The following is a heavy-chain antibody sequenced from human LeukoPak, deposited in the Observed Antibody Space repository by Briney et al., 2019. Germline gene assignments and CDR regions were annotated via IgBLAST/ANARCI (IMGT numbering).Heavy chain of an antibody. D-gene: IGHD6-13*01. CDR1: GFSFSSYW. CDR3: ARGGQGQYSSSWYGYYFDY. CDR2: IKQDESER. V-gene: IGHV3-7*01. J-gene: IGHJ4*02. Sequence: GGSLRLSCEGSGFSFSSYWMTWVRQSPGKGPEWVANIKQDESERYTVDSVKGRFTISRDNAKNSLYLQMNSLRAEDTAVYYCARGGQGQYSSSWYGYYFDYWGQGTLVTVSS.